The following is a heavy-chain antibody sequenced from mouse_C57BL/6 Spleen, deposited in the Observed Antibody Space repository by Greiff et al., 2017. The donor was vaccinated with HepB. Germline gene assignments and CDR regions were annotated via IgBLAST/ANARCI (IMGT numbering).Heavy chain of an antibody. D-gene: IGHD2-13*01. CDR1: GFNFKNTY. V-gene: IGHV14-3*01. J-gene: IGHJ4*01. Sequence: EVQLQQSVAELVRPGASVKLSCTASGFNFKNTYMHWVKQRPEQGLEWIGRIDPANGNTKYAPKFQGKATITADTSTNTAYLQLSSLTSEDTAIYCCARGDYDEGHWGQGTSVTVSS. CDR2: IDPANGNT. CDR3: ARGDYDEGH.